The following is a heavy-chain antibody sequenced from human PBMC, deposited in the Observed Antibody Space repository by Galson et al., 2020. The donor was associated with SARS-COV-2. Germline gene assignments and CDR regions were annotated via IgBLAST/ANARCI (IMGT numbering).Heavy chain of an antibody. CDR1: GYTLTELS. CDR3: ATVAPLYSGSDYHYYMDV. CDR2: FDPEDGET. D-gene: IGHD1-26*01. Sequence: RASVKVSCKVSGYTLTELSMHWVRQAPGKGLEWMGGFDPEDGETIYAQMFQGRVTMTADTSTDTAFMDLSSLRSEDTAVYYCATVAPLYSGSDYHYYMDVWGKGTTVTVSS. J-gene: IGHJ6*03. V-gene: IGHV1-24*01.